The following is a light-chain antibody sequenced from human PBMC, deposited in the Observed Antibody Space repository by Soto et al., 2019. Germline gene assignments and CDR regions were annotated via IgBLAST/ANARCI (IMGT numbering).Light chain of an antibody. CDR2: DVS. CDR1: QDIKNY. CDR3: QHYDHLPPLT. V-gene: IGKV1-33*01. J-gene: IGKJ4*01. Sequence: DIQMSQSPSSLSASVGDRVTITCQASQDIKNYLNWYQQKPGKAPKLLIYDVSNLETGVPSRFSGSGSRTHFSLTISSLQPEDVATYYCQHYDHLPPLTFGGGTRVQIK.